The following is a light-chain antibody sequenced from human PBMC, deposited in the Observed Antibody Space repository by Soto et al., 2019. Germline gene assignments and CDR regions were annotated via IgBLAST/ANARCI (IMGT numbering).Light chain of an antibody. CDR2: GVT. CDR1: SSDVGDYNY. J-gene: IGLJ2*01. CDR3: SSYTSSTPLV. Sequence: QSALTQPASVSGSPGQSITISCTGTSSDVGDYNYVSWYQQHPGKAPKIMIYGVTNRPSGVSNRFSGSKSGNTASLTISGLQAEDEADYYCSSYTSSTPLVFGGGTKLTVL. V-gene: IGLV2-14*01.